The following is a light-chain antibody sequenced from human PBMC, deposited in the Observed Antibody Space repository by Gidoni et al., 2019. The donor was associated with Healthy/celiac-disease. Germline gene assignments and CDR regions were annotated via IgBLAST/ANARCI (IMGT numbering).Light chain of an antibody. CDR3: QSYDSSINVV. J-gene: IGLJ2*01. CDR2: EDN. V-gene: IGLV6-57*02. Sequence: NFMLTQPHSVSESPGHTVTISCTGSSGSIASNYVQWYQQRPGSAPTTVIYEDNQRPSGVPDRFSGSIDSSSNSASLTISGLKTEDEADYYCQSYDSSINVVFGGGTKLTVL. CDR1: SGSIASNY.